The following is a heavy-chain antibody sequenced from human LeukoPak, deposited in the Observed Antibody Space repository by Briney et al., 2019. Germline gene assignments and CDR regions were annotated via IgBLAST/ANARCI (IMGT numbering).Heavy chain of an antibody. Sequence: PSETLSLTCAVSGGSISSGGYSWSWIRKPPGKGLEWIGYMYQSGSTYYNPSLQSRVTISVDRSKNQFPLKLSSVTAADTAVYYCARGTVTETFDYWGQGTLVTVSS. CDR3: ARGTVTETFDY. CDR2: MYQSGST. CDR1: GGSISSGGYS. D-gene: IGHD4-17*01. J-gene: IGHJ4*02. V-gene: IGHV4-30-2*01.